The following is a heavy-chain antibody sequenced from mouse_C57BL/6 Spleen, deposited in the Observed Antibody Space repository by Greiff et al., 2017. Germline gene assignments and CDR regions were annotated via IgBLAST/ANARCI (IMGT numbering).Heavy chain of an antibody. J-gene: IGHJ3*01. CDR1: GYTFTSYW. CDR3: ARSGGSGYDYYVRPWFAY. V-gene: IGHV1-72*01. Sequence: QVQLQQPGAELVKPGASVKLSCKASGYTFTSYWMHWVKQRPGRGLEWIGRIDPNSGGTKYNEKFKSKATLTVDKPSSTAYMQLSSLTSEDSAVYYCARSGGSGYDYYVRPWFAYWGQGTLVTVSA. CDR2: IDPNSGGT. D-gene: IGHD2-4*01.